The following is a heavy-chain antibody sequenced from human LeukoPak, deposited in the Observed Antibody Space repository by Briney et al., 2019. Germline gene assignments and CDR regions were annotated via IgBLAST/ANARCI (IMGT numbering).Heavy chain of an antibody. CDR3: ARGPYRGSYCDY. J-gene: IGHJ4*02. CDR2: ISASNGDT. CDR1: GYTFTNYG. D-gene: IGHD1-26*01. Sequence: ASVKVSCKASGYTFTNYGITWVRQAPGQGLEWMGWISASNGDTHYSEKFQDRITVTTDTSTSTAYMELSSLRSEDTAVYYCARGPYRGSYCDYWGQGTLVTVSS. V-gene: IGHV1-18*01.